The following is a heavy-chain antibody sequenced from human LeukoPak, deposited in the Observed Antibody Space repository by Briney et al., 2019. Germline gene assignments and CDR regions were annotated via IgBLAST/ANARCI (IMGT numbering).Heavy chain of an antibody. V-gene: IGHV1-8*01. D-gene: IGHD3-22*01. CDR2: MNPNSGNT. Sequence: AAVTLSCTASGYTFTSYDINWVRQAPGQGLEWMGWMNPNSGNTGYAQKFQGRVTMTRDMSTSTVYMDRSSLRSEDTALYYCARGVHVRMYDSNHNSFDPWGQGTLVTVSS. J-gene: IGHJ5*01. CDR3: ARGVHVRMYDSNHNSFDP. CDR1: GYTFTSYD.